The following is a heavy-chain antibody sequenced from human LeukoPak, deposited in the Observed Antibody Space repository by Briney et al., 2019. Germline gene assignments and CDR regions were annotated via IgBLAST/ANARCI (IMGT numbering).Heavy chain of an antibody. CDR3: ARVPGLGVENYYGSGSYPNWFDP. J-gene: IGHJ5*02. CDR1: GGSISSSSYY. V-gene: IGHV4-39*07. D-gene: IGHD3-10*01. CDR2: IYYSGST. Sequence: PSETLSLTCTVSGGSISSSSYYWGWIRQPPGKGLEWIGSIYYSGSTYYNPALKSRVTISVDTSKNQFSLKLSSVTAADTAVYYCARVPGLGVENYYGSGSYPNWFDPWGQGTLVTVSS.